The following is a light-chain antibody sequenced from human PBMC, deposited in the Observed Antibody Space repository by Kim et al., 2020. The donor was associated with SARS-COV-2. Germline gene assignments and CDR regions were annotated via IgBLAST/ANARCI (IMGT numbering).Light chain of an antibody. V-gene: IGLV3-1*01. CDR1: KLGDKY. CDR2: QDS. J-gene: IGLJ1*01. CDR3: QAWDSSTASYV. Sequence: SYELTQPPSVSVSPGQTASITCSGDKLGDKYACWYQQKPGQSPVLVIYQDSKRPSGIPERLSGSNSGNTATLTISGTQAMDEADYYCQAWDSSTASYVFGTGTKVTVL.